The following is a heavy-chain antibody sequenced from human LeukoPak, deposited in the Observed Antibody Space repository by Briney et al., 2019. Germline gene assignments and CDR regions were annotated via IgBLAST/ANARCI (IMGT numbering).Heavy chain of an antibody. CDR2: ISSSSSYI. CDR3: ARVDYGGNSHYFDY. J-gene: IGHJ4*02. D-gene: IGHD4-23*01. Sequence: PGRSLRLSCAASGFTFSSYGMHWVRQAPGKGLEWVSSISSSSSYIYYADPVKGRFTISRDNAKNSLYLQMNSLRAEDTAVYYCARVDYGGNSHYFDYWGQGTLVTVSS. CDR1: GFTFSSYG. V-gene: IGHV3-21*01.